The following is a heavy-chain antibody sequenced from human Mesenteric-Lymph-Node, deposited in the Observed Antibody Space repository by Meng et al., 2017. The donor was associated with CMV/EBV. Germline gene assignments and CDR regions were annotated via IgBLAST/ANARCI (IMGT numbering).Heavy chain of an antibody. CDR3: ARGHCSDTRCHQGYWFDP. CDR1: GYTFISSD. D-gene: IGHD2-2*01. CDR2: INPNSGDT. V-gene: IGHV1-8*03. Sequence: ASVQVSCQGSGYTFISSDINWVRQATGQGLEWMGWINPNSGDTGYAQKFQGRITITRDASVSTAYMELSSLRSEDTAVYYCARGHCSDTRCHQGYWFDPWGQGTLVTVSS. J-gene: IGHJ5*02.